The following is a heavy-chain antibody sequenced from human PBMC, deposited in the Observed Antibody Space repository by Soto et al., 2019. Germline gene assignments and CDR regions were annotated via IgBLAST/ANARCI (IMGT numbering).Heavy chain of an antibody. CDR3: AAEKVIGAFDI. J-gene: IGHJ3*02. D-gene: IGHD3-16*01. V-gene: IGHV1-69*10. Sequence: ASVKVSCKASGYTFTSYDINWVRQATGQGLEWMGWMNPNSGIANYAQKFQGRVTITADKSTSTAYMELSSLRSEDTAVYYCAAEKVIGAFDIWGQGTMVTVSS. CDR1: GYTFTSYD. CDR2: MNPNSGIA.